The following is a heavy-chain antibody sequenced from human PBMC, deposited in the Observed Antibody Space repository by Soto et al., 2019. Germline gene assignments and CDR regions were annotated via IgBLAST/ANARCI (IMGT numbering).Heavy chain of an antibody. J-gene: IGHJ3*02. CDR2: ILVDGRT. Sequence: GGSLRLSCAASGFICSSYDMSWVRQAPGKGLEWVSTILVDGRTFYVDSVKGRFTISRDSSQNTVYLQMNSLTARDTALYYCAKATATGGGAFDICGQGTMVTVSS. D-gene: IGHD2-8*02. CDR1: GFICSSYD. V-gene: IGHV3-23*01. CDR3: AKATATGGGAFDI.